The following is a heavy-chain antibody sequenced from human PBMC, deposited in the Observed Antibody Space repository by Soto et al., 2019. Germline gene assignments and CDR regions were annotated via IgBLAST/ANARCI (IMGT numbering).Heavy chain of an antibody. CDR1: GGSLSDYF. D-gene: IGHD6-13*01. J-gene: IGHJ4*02. CDR3: ARERELIAAAGFDY. V-gene: IGHV4-34*01. CDR2: INHSGSI. Sequence: SETLSLTGVVSGGSLSDYFWSWIRQPPGKGLEWIGEINHSGSINYNPSLKSRVTISVDTSKNQFSLKLSSVTAADTAVYYCARERELIAAAGFDYWGQGTLVTVSS.